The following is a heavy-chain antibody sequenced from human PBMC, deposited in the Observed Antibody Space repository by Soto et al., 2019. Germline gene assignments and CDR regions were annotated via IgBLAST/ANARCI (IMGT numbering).Heavy chain of an antibody. CDR2: IYHSGST. D-gene: IGHD3-9*01. CDR1: GGSISSGGYS. CDR3: TSAPFTILDA. Sequence: PSETLSLTCTVSGGSISSGGYSWSWIRQPPGKGLEWIGYIYHSGSTYYNPSLKSRVTISVDRSRNQFSLKINAVTAADTAVYYCTSAPFTILDAWGQGTTVTVSS. J-gene: IGHJ6*02. V-gene: IGHV4-30-2*01.